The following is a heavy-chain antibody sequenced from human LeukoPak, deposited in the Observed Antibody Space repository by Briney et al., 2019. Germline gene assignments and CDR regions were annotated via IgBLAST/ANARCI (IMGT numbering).Heavy chain of an antibody. J-gene: IGHJ3*02. CDR1: GFTVSSNY. CDR2: IYRGSET. CDR3: ARGLLGASAFDI. V-gene: IGHV3-66*01. Sequence: GGSLRLSCAASGFTVSSNYMNWVRQAPGKGLEWVSVIYRGSETYYADSVKGRFTISRDNSKNTLFLQMNSLRAEDTAVYYCARGLLGASAFDIWGQGTMVTVSS. D-gene: IGHD1-26*01.